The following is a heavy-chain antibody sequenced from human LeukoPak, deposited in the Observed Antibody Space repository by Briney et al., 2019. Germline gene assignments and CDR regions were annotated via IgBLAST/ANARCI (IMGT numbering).Heavy chain of an antibody. CDR3: AVGTPNTADFDY. D-gene: IGHD7-27*01. CDR1: GGSFSGYN. Sequence: SETLSLTCAVYGGSFSGYNWSWIRQPPGKGLEWIGEINHSGSTNYNPSLKSRVTISVDTSKNQFSLKLSSVTAADTAVYYCAVGTPNTADFDYWGQGTLVTVSS. J-gene: IGHJ4*02. CDR2: INHSGST. V-gene: IGHV4-34*01.